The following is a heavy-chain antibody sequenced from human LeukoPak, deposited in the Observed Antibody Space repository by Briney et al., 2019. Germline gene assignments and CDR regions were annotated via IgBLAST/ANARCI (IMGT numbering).Heavy chain of an antibody. J-gene: IGHJ4*01. CDR2: ITDSGVST. V-gene: IGHV3-23*01. CDR3: AKMTDARGRYGSGSH. D-gene: IGHD3-10*01. Sequence: GGSLRLSCAASGFTFSNFAMSWVRQAPGKELEWVSSITDSGVSTFYADSLSGRFTISRDNSKNTLYLQMKNLRAADTATYYCAKMTDARGRYGSGSHWGQGTLVAVSS. CDR1: GFTFSNFA.